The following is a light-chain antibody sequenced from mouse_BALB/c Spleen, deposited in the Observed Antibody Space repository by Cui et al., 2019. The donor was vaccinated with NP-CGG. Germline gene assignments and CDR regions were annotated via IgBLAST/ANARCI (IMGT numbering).Light chain of an antibody. J-gene: IGLJ1*01. CDR1: TGTVTTSNY. Sequence: QAVVTQESALTTSPGETATLTCRSSTGTVTTSNYANWVQEKPDHLFTGLIGGTNNRAPGVPARFSGSLIGDKAALTITGAQIEDEAIYFCALWYSNHWVFGGGTKLTVL. CDR3: ALWYSNHWV. V-gene: IGLV1*01. CDR2: GTN.